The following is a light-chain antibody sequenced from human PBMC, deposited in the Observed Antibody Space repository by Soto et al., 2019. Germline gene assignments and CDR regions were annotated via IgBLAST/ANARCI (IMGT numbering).Light chain of an antibody. CDR3: QQSYTTPYT. CDR2: AAS. Sequence: DIPMTQSPPSLSASVGDRVTITCRASQSITTFLNWYKQTPGEAPQLLIFAASSLQTGVSSRFSGSGSGTEFTLTISSLQREDYATYYCQQSYTTPYTFGPGTKLQIK. CDR1: QSITTF. J-gene: IGKJ2*01. V-gene: IGKV1-39*01.